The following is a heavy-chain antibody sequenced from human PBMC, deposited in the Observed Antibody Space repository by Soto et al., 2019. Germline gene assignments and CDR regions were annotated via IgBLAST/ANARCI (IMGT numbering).Heavy chain of an antibody. CDR2: ISYDGSNK. J-gene: IGHJ6*02. Sequence: GGSLRLSCAASGFTFSSYGMHWVRQAPGKGLEWVAVISYDGSNKYYADSVKGRFTISRDNSKNTLYLQMNSLRAEDTAVYYCARDQYYDFWSGYYRAYGMDVWGQGTTVTVSS. D-gene: IGHD3-3*01. CDR1: GFTFSSYG. CDR3: ARDQYYDFWSGYYRAYGMDV. V-gene: IGHV3-30*03.